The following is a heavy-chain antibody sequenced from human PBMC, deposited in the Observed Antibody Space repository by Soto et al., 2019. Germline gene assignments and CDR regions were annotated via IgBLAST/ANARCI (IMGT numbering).Heavy chain of an antibody. J-gene: IGHJ4*02. CDR2: IIPIFGTA. CDR3: ARDRRNCGGDCYSGGFAY. CDR1: GGTFSSYA. D-gene: IGHD2-21*02. V-gene: IGHV1-69*01. Sequence: QVQLVQSGAEVKKPGSSVKVSCKASGGTFSSYAISWVRQAPGQGLEWMGGIIPIFGTANYAQKFQGRVTITADESTSTAYMELSSLRSEDTAVYYCARDRRNCGGDCYSGGFAYWGQGTLVTVSS.